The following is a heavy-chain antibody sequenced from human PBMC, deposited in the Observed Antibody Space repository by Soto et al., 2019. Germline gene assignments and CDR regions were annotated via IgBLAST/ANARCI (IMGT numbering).Heavy chain of an antibody. D-gene: IGHD3-3*01. Sequence: ASVKVSCKASGYTFTSYGISWVRQAPGQGLEWMGWISAYNGNTNYAQKLQGRVTMTTDTSTSTAYIALRSLRSDDTAVYYCARVRFLEWENDYWGQGTLVTVSS. CDR3: ARVRFLEWENDY. CDR1: GYTFTSYG. J-gene: IGHJ4*02. V-gene: IGHV1-18*01. CDR2: ISAYNGNT.